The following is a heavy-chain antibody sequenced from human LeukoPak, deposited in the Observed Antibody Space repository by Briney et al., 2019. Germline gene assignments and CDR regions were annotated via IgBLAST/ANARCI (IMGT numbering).Heavy chain of an antibody. CDR2: IYPRDSDT. D-gene: IGHD3-10*01. CDR1: GYTFTHQW. V-gene: IGHV5-51*01. J-gene: IGHJ4*02. Sequence: GESLKISCEASGYTFTHQWIGWVRQMAGRGLEWVGIIYPRDSDTRYSPSFLGHVTISADTSINTAYLEWSSLEASDTAMYYCARHSDVIGAIWGQGTLVTVSS. CDR3: ARHSDVIGAI.